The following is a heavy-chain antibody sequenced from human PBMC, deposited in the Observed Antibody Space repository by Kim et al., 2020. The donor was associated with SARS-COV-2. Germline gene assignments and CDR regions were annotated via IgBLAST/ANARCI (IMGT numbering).Heavy chain of an antibody. CDR2: ISYDGSNK. V-gene: IGHV3-30-3*01. D-gene: IGHD3-3*01. J-gene: IGHJ6*02. CDR3: ARTYYDFWCEYYYYGMDV. CDR1: GFTFSSYA. Sequence: GGSLRLSCAASGFTFSSYAMHWVRQAPGKGLEWVAVISYDGSNKYYADSVKGRFTISRDNSKNTLYLQMNSLRAEDTAVYYCARTYYDFWCEYYYYGMDVWGQGTTVTVSS.